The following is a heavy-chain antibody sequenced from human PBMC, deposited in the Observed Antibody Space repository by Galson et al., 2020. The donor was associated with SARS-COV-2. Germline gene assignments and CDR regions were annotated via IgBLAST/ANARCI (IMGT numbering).Heavy chain of an antibody. CDR1: GFTFSEYY. V-gene: IGHV3-11*06. CDR3: AREGPFRGGSPSDY. J-gene: IGHJ4*02. CDR2: ISWSGRYT. Sequence: GGSLRLSCVASGFTFSEYYMTWIRHAPGKGLEWVSYISWSGRYTNYADSVKGRFTISRDNSKDSVELQMDSLRVEDTAVYYCAREGPFRGGSPSDYWGQGTLVTVS. D-gene: IGHD1-26*01.